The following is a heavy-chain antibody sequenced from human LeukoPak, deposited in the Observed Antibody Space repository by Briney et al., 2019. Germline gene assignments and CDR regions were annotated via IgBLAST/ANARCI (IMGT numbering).Heavy chain of an antibody. Sequence: GRSLGLSCAASSFIFSSYAIHWVRQAPGKGLEWVAVISNDGTNKYYADSVKGRFTISRDNSKNTLYLQMNSLRPEDTAVYYCAKIVMHGDYDFDYWGQGTLVTVSS. J-gene: IGHJ4*02. CDR2: ISNDGTNK. V-gene: IGHV3-30*18. CDR1: SFIFSSYA. D-gene: IGHD4-17*01. CDR3: AKIVMHGDYDFDY.